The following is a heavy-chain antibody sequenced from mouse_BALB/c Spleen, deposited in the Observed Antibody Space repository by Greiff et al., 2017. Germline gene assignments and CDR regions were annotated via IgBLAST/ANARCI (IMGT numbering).Heavy chain of an antibody. CDR2: ISSGGSYT. J-gene: IGHJ3*01. V-gene: IGHV5-6-4*01. CDR1: GFTFSSYT. Sequence: EVQGVESGGGLVKPGGSLKLSCAASGFTFSSYTMSWVRQTPEKRLEWVATISSGGSYTYYPDSVKGRFTISRDNAKNTLYLQMSSLKSEDTAMYYCTREGLRRPSFAYWGQGTLVTVSA. CDR3: TREGLRRPSFAY. D-gene: IGHD2-2*01.